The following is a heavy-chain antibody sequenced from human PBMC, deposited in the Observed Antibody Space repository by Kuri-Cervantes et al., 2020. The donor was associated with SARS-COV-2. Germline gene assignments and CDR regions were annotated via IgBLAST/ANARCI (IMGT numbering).Heavy chain of an antibody. CDR2: ISGSGGST. CDR3: VDDGDHRNFDY. Sequence: ESLKISCAASGFTFSSYAMCWVRQAPGKGLEWVSGISGSGGSTYYADSVKGRFTISSDNAKNMLFLQMNSLGAEDTAVYYCVDDGDHRNFDYWGQGTLVTFSS. CDR1: GFTFSSYA. J-gene: IGHJ4*02. V-gene: IGHV3-23*01. D-gene: IGHD2-21*02.